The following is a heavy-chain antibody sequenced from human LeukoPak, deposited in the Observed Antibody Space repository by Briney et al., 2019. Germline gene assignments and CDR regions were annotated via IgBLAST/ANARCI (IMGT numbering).Heavy chain of an antibody. Sequence: GGSLRLSCAASGFSFSTYAMHWVRQAPGKGLEWVAVISYDGSNKKYADSVKGRFTISRDNSKNTLYLQMNSLRVEDTAVYYCARRMGYGSGSYYTAYFDYWGQGTLVTVSS. V-gene: IGHV3-30-3*01. J-gene: IGHJ4*02. CDR2: ISYDGSNK. CDR1: GFSFSTYA. CDR3: ARRMGYGSGSYYTAYFDY. D-gene: IGHD3-10*01.